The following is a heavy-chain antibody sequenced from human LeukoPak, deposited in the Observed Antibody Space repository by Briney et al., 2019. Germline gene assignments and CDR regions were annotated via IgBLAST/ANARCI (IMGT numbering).Heavy chain of an antibody. Sequence: SEILSLTCTVSGGSISSGDYYWSWIRQPPGKGLEWIGYIYYSGSTYYNPSLKSRVTISVDTSKNQFSLKLSSVTAADTAVYYCARERINGGTGTYIFDYWGQGTLVTVSS. V-gene: IGHV4-30-4*01. CDR2: IYYSGST. J-gene: IGHJ4*02. CDR1: GGSISSGDYY. CDR3: ARERINGGTGTYIFDY. D-gene: IGHD3-10*01.